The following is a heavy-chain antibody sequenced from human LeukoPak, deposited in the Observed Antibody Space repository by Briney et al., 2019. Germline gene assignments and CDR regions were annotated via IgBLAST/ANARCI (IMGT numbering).Heavy chain of an antibody. V-gene: IGHV4-4*07. Sequence: SETLSLTCTVSGGSISSYYWSWIRQPAGKGLEWIGRFYTSESSNYNPSLKSRVTMSVDTPKNRFSLKLSSVTAADTAVYYCAREGREFDSAGSRYFYYYMDVWGKGTTVTVSS. CDR1: GGSISSYY. D-gene: IGHD3-10*01. CDR3: AREGREFDSAGSRYFYYYMDV. J-gene: IGHJ6*03. CDR2: FYTSESS.